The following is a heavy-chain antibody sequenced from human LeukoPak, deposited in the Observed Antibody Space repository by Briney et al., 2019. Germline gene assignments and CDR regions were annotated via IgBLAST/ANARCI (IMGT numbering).Heavy chain of an antibody. J-gene: IGHJ3*01. CDR2: LYYSGSN. Sequence: SETLSLTCTVSGASINSYYWSWIRQPPGKGLRWIAYLYYSGSNNFNPSLKSRLTISVDTSKNQFSLKLNSVTAADTAVYYCARSGSRPSGGAFDLWGQGTMVTVSS. CDR1: GASINSYY. V-gene: IGHV4-59*08. CDR3: ARSGSRPSGGAFDL. D-gene: IGHD1-26*01.